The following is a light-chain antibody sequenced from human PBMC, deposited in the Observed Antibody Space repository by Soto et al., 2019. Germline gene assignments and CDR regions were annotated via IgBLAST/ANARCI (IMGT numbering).Light chain of an antibody. CDR3: QQANSFPHT. V-gene: IGKV1-12*01. J-gene: IGKJ1*01. CDR2: AAS. Sequence: DIQMTQSPSSVSASVGDRVTMTCRASQGISSWLVWYQQKAGKAPKLLIYAASKLQSGVPSRFSGSGSGTDFTLTISSLQPEDSATYYCQQANSFPHTFGQGTKVEIK. CDR1: QGISSW.